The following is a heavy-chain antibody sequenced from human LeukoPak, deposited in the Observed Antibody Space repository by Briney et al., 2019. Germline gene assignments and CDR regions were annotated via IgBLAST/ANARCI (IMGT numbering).Heavy chain of an antibody. CDR1: GGSISSYY. Sequence: SETLSLTCTVSGGSISSYYWGWIRQPPGKGPECIGYIYYRGSTNYNPSLKSRVTISVDTSKNQFSLKLSSVTAADTAVYYCARRTYFYDSSGYYFDYWGQGTLVTVSS. CDR2: IYYRGST. D-gene: IGHD3-22*01. V-gene: IGHV4-59*01. CDR3: ARRTYFYDSSGYYFDY. J-gene: IGHJ4*02.